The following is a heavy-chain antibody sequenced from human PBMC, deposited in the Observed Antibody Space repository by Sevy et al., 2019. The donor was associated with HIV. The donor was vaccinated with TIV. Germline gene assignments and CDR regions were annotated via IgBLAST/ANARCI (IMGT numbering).Heavy chain of an antibody. V-gene: IGHV1-24*01. J-gene: IGHJ4*02. D-gene: IGHD3-22*01. CDR1: GYTLTQLS. CDR3: ATTKDYYESSGDPFDY. Sequence: ASVKVSCKVSGYTLTQLSMHWVRLTPGKGFEWMASFDPEDAKTVYSQKFQGRLSMTEDTSTHTAYMELSSLRSEDTAVYYCATTKDYYESSGDPFDYWGQRTLVTVSS. CDR2: FDPEDAKT.